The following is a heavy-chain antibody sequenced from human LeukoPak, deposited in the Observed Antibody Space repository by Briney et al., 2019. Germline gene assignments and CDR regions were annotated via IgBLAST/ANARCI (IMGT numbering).Heavy chain of an antibody. CDR1: GYTFTSYG. CDR2: ISAYKGNT. V-gene: IGHV1-18*01. J-gene: IGHJ6*02. CDR3: ARLYYYDSSGYLDV. Sequence: GASVKVSCKASGYTFTSYGISWVRQAPGQGLEWMGWISAYKGNTNYAQKLQGRVTMTTDTSTSTAYMELRSLRSDDTAVYYCARLYYYDSSGYLDVWGQGTTVTVSS. D-gene: IGHD3-22*01.